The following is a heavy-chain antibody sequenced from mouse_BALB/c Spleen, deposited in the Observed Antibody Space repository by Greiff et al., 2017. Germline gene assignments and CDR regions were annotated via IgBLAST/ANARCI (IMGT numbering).Heavy chain of an antibody. V-gene: IGHV1-67*01. J-gene: IGHJ2*01. CDR1: GFTFTDYA. Sequence: VQLQQSGPELVRPGVSVKISCTGSGFTFTDYAMHWVKQSHAKSLEWIGVISTYYGTTNYNQKFKGKATMTVDKSSSTAYMELARLTSEDSAIYYCARGEEYYFDDWGQGTTLTVSS. CDR2: ISTYYGTT. CDR3: ARGEEYYFDD.